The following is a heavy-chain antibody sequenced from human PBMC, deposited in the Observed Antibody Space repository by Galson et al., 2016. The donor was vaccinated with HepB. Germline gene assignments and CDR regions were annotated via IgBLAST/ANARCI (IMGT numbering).Heavy chain of an antibody. J-gene: IGHJ4*02. CDR3: AHSGSRGYSGYDLAY. Sequence: PALVKPTQTLTLTCTVSGFSLSTSGEGVTWIRQPPGKALEWLALVYWDDDKRYSPSLRGRLTITRHTSKNQVVLAMTNMDPVDTATYYCAHSGSRGYSGYDLAYWGRGTLVTVSS. CDR1: GFSLSTSGEG. V-gene: IGHV2-5*02. CDR2: VYWDDDK. D-gene: IGHD5-12*01.